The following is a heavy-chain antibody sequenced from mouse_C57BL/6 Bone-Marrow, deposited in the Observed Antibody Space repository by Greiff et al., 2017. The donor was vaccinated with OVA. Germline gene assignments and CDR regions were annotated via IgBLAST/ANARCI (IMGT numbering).Heavy chain of an antibody. V-gene: IGHV5-12*01. D-gene: IGHD1-1*01. CDR1: GFTFSDYY. CDR2: ISNGGGST. CDR3: ARFGSSYRGLDY. J-gene: IGHJ2*01. Sequence: EVQLVESGGGLVQPGGSLKLSCAASGFTFSDYYMYWVRQTPEKRLEWVAYISNGGGSTYYPDTVKGRFTISRDNAKNTLYLQMSRLKSEDTAMYYCARFGSSYRGLDYWGQGTTLTVSS.